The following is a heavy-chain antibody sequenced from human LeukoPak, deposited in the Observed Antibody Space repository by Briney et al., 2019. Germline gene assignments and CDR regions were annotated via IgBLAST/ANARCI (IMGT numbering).Heavy chain of an antibody. D-gene: IGHD3-3*01. CDR2: IYYSGST. V-gene: IGHV4-59*01. J-gene: IGHJ3*02. CDR1: AGSISSYY. CDR3: ARGGLYYDFWSGYYLYDAFDI. Sequence: SETLSLTCTVSAGSISSYYWSWIRQPPGKGLEWIGYIYYSGSTNYNHSLKSLVPISVDTSKNQFSLKLSSVTDADTAVYYCARGGLYYDFWSGYYLYDAFDIWGQGTMVTVSS.